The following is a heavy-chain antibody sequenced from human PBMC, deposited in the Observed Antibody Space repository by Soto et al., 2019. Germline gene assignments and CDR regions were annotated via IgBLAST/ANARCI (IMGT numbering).Heavy chain of an antibody. J-gene: IGHJ4*02. CDR1: GFTFSASA. V-gene: IGHV3-73*01. CDR3: AKQISGGKS. CDR2: IRSKANNYAT. D-gene: IGHD2-15*01. Sequence: RKLSCATSGFTFSASAMHWVRQVSGKGLEWIARIRSKANNYATTYGPSVKGRFTISRDDSENTVYLQMNSLKTEDTAIYYCAKQISGGKSWGEGTLVTV.